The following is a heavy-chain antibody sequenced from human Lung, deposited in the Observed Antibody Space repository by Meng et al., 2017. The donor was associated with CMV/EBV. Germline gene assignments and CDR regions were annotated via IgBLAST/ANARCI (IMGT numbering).Heavy chain of an antibody. V-gene: IGHV4-4*07. Sequence: VQLPEPGQGLGTPSGTLSLTCTVSGGSISSYYWSWIWQPAGKGLEWIGRIYTSGSTNYNPSLKSRVTMSVDTSKNQFSLKLSSVTAADTAVYYCARGSRDEAFQHWGQGTLVTVSS. CDR3: ARGSRDEAFQH. D-gene: IGHD5-24*01. CDR1: GGSISSYY. J-gene: IGHJ1*01. CDR2: IYTSGST.